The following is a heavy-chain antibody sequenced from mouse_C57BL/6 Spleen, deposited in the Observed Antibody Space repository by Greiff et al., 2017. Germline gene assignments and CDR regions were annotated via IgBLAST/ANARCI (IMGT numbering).Heavy chain of an antibody. CDR1: GFTFSDYY. D-gene: IGHD2-1*01. Sequence: EVMLVESEGGLVQPGSSMKLSCTASGFTFSDYYMAWVRQVPEKGLEWVANINYDGSSTYYLDSLKSRFIISRDNAKNILYLQMSSLKSEDTATYYCARVYPYFDYWGQGTTLTVSS. J-gene: IGHJ2*01. CDR2: INYDGSST. V-gene: IGHV5-16*01. CDR3: ARVYPYFDY.